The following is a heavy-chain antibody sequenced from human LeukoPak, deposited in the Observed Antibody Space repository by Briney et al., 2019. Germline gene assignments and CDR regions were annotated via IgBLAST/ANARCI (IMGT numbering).Heavy chain of an antibody. CDR1: GFTFSSYW. Sequence: GGSLRLSCAASGFTFSSYWMSWVRQAPGKGLEWVANIKQDGSEKYYVDSVKGRFTISRDNAKNSLYLQMNSLRAEDTALYYCAKDINDYVWGGFDYWGQGTLVTVSS. J-gene: IGHJ4*02. CDR2: IKQDGSEK. D-gene: IGHD3-16*01. V-gene: IGHV3-7*03. CDR3: AKDINDYVWGGFDY.